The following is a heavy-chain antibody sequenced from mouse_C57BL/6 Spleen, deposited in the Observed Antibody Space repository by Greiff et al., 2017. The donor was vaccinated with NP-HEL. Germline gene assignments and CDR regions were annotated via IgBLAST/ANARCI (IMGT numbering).Heavy chain of an antibody. CDR1: GYSITSGYY. Sequence: EVHLVESGPGLVKPSQSLSLTCSVTGYSITSGYYWNWIRQFPGNKLEWMGYISYDGSNNYNPSLKNRISIIRDTSKNQFFLKLNSVTTEDTATYYCARKGWDYAMDYWGQGTSVTVSS. J-gene: IGHJ4*01. V-gene: IGHV3-6*01. D-gene: IGHD3-3*01. CDR2: ISYDGSN. CDR3: ARKGWDYAMDY.